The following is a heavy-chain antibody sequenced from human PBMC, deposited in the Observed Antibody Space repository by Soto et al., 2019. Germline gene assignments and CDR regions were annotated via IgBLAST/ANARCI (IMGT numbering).Heavy chain of an antibody. CDR3: AREGSYSAYNFAHGIQLWSFDF. J-gene: IGHJ4*02. D-gene: IGHD5-12*01. Sequence: SEALSLTCAVSVYSISSGYYWAWIRQPPGKGLEWIGSIYHTGSTSFNPSLESRVAMSVDTSKNHFSLNLSSVTAADMAVYYCAREGSYSAYNFAHGIQLWSFDFWGQGALVTVSS. V-gene: IGHV4-38-2*02. CDR2: IYHTGST. CDR1: VYSISSGYY.